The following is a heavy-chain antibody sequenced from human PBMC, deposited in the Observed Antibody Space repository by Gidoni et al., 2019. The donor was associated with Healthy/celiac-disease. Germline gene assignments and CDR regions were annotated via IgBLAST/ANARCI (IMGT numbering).Heavy chain of an antibody. CDR2: ISSSSSYI. CDR1: GFTFSSYS. J-gene: IGHJ2*01. V-gene: IGHV3-21*01. D-gene: IGHD4-17*01. Sequence: EVQLVESGGGLVKPGGSLSLSCAASGFTFSSYSMNWVRQAPGKGLEWVSSISSSSSYIYYADSVKGRFTISRDNAKNSLYLQMNSLRAEETAVYYCARDLATTVVTPYWYFDLWGRGTLVTVSS. CDR3: ARDLATTVVTPYWYFDL.